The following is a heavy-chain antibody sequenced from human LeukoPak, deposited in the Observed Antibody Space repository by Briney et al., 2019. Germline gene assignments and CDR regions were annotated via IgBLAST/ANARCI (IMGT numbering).Heavy chain of an antibody. J-gene: IGHJ4*02. CDR3: ARFSTYGSTSCYNFDY. CDR2: ISSSSSYI. D-gene: IGHD2-2*01. V-gene: IGHV3-21*01. Sequence: GGSLRLSCAASGFTFSSYSMNWVRQAPGKGLEWVSSISSSSSYIYYADSVKGRFTISRDNAKNSLYLQMNSLRAEDTAVYYCARFSTYGSTSCYNFDYWGQGTLVTVSS. CDR1: GFTFSSYS.